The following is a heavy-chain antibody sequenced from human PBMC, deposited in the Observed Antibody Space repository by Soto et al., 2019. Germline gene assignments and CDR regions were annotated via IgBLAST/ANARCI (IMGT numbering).Heavy chain of an antibody. D-gene: IGHD3-3*01. V-gene: IGHV4-59*01. J-gene: IGHJ3*02. Sequence: SETLSLTCTVYGGSISSYYWSWIRQPPGKGLEWIGYIYYSGSTNYNPSLKSRVTISVDTSKNQFSLKLSSVTAADTAVYYCASSRYDFWSGPPRYAFDILGQGTMVTVSS. CDR2: IYYSGST. CDR1: GGSISSYY. CDR3: ASSRYDFWSGPPRYAFDI.